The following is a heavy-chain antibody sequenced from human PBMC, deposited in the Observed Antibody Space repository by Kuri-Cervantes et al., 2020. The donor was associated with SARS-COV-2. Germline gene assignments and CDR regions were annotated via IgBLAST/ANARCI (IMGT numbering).Heavy chain of an antibody. J-gene: IGHJ4*02. CDR2: IRSKAYGGTT. Sequence: GESLKISCTASGFTFGDYAMSWVRQAPGKGLEWGGFIRSKAYGGTTEYAASVKGRFTISRDDSKSIAYLQMNSLKTEDTAVYYCTRDKNAGFGEPNDYWGQGTLVTVSS. D-gene: IGHD3-10*01. CDR3: TRDKNAGFGEPNDY. V-gene: IGHV3-49*04. CDR1: GFTFGDYA.